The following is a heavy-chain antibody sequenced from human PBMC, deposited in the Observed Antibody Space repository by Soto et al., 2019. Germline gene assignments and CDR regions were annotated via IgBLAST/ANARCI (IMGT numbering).Heavy chain of an antibody. V-gene: IGHV1-69*04. D-gene: IGHD6-13*01. CDR2: IIPILGIA. CDR1: GGTYSSYT. CDR3: ARDPIAAAGTNFAY. Sequence: SVKVSCKASGGTYSSYTISWVRQAPGQGLEWMGRIIPILGIANYAQKFQGRVTITADKSTSTAYMELSSLRSEDTAVYYCARDPIAAAGTNFAYWGQGTLVSVSS. J-gene: IGHJ4*02.